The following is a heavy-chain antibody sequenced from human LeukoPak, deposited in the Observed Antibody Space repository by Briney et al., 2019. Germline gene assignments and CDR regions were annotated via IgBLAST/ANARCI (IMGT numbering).Heavy chain of an antibody. CDR3: ARVGSSTSSIPVDYYYYMDV. V-gene: IGHV1-2*02. CDR2: INPNSGGT. CDR1: GYTFTGYY. J-gene: IGHJ6*03. Sequence: ASVKVSCKASGYTFTGYYMHWVRQAPGQGLEWMGWINPNSGGTNYAQKFQGRVTMTRDTSISTAYMELSRLRSEDTAVYYCARVGSSTSSIPVDYYYYMDVWGKGTTVTVSS. D-gene: IGHD2-2*01.